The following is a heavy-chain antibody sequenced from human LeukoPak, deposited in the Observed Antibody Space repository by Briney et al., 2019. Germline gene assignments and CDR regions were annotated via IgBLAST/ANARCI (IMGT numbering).Heavy chain of an antibody. Sequence: SVKVSCTASGYTFTSYGISWVRQAPGQGLEWMGGIIPIFGTANYAQKFQGRVTITADESTSTAYMELSSLRSEDTAVYYCARPGLGAAPTDYYYGMDVWGQGTTVTVSS. CDR3: ARPGLGAAPTDYYYGMDV. CDR2: IIPIFGTA. J-gene: IGHJ6*02. V-gene: IGHV1-69*13. CDR1: GYTFTSYG. D-gene: IGHD1-26*01.